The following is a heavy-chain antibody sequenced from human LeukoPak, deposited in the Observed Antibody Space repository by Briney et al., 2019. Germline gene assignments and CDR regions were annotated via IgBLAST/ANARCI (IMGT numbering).Heavy chain of an antibody. CDR2: TTGSGGST. CDR3: ARGRVGALLHALDI. D-gene: IGHD1-26*01. V-gene: IGHV3-23*01. J-gene: IGHJ3*02. CDR1: GFTFSSYA. Sequence: GGSLRLSCAASGFTFSSYAMSWVRQAPGKGLEWVSGTTGSGGSTNYADSVKGRFTISRDNSKNTLYLEMNSLRAEDTAVYYCARGRVGALLHALDIWGQGTLVAVSS.